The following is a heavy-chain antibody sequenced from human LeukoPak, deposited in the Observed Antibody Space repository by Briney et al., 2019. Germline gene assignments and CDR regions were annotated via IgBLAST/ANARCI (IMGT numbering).Heavy chain of an antibody. J-gene: IGHJ4*02. D-gene: IGHD3-3*01. V-gene: IGHV3-30*03. Sequence: GRSLRLSCVASGITFSRHGMDWVRQAPGKGLEWVAVIADDGGVKQYADSVKGRFTVSGDNSKSTLYLQMNGLSVEDTAIYYCAREATWGEWYFDHWGQGTPVTVSS. CDR1: GITFSRHG. CDR2: IADDGGVK. CDR3: AREATWGEWYFDH.